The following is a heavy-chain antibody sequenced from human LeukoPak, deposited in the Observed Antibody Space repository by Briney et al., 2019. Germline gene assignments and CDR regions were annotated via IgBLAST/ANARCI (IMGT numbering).Heavy chain of an antibody. CDR3: ARLREYRISALDL. CDR1: GGTIYSSNYF. CDR2: IYYSGST. Sequence: SETLSFTCTVSGGTIYSSNYFWGWIRQPPGKGLEWIGSIYYSGSTYYNPSLKSRVTGSVDTSKNQFSLKLSSVTAADTAVYYFARLREYRISALDLWGGGTLVSVSS. D-gene: IGHD6-6*01. J-gene: IGHJ4*02. V-gene: IGHV4-39*01.